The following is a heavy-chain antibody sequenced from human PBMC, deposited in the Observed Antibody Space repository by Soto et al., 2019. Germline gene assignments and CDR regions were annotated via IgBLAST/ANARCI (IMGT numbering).Heavy chain of an antibody. D-gene: IGHD6-6*01. CDR2: IFYTGST. Sequence: SETLSLTCTVSGGSISGADYYWSWIRLPPGKGLEWIGYIFYTGSTYYNPSLKSRVTMSVDTSKNHFSLKLDSVTAADTAVYYCARGLSSPSAAGIWGQGTLVTVSS. CDR1: GGSISGADYY. V-gene: IGHV4-30-4*01. J-gene: IGHJ4*02. CDR3: ARGLSSPSAAGI.